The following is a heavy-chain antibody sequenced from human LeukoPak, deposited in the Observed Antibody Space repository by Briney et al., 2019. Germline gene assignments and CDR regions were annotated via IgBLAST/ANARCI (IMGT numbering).Heavy chain of an antibody. J-gene: IGHJ5*02. Sequence: PSETLSLTCTVSGGSISSYYWSWIRQPPGKGLEWIGEINHSGSTNYNPSLKSRVTISVDTSKNQFSLKLSSVTAADTAVYYCASSVVVAAKGFDPWGQGTLVTVSS. CDR2: INHSGST. V-gene: IGHV4-34*01. D-gene: IGHD2-15*01. CDR3: ASSVVVAAKGFDP. CDR1: GGSISSYY.